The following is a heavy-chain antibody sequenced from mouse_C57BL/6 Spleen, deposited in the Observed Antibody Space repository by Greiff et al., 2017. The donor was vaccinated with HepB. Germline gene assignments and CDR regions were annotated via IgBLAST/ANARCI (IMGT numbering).Heavy chain of an antibody. CDR3: TRGGNSTYYYAMDY. Sequence: VQLQQSGTVLARPGASVKMSCKTSGYTFTSYWMHWVKQRPGQGLEWIGAIYPGNSDTSYNQKFKGKAKLTAVTSASTAYMELSSLTNEDSAVYYCTRGGNSTYYYAMDYWGQGTSVTVSS. D-gene: IGHD2-1*01. CDR1: GYTFTSYW. CDR2: IYPGNSDT. V-gene: IGHV1-5*01. J-gene: IGHJ4*01.